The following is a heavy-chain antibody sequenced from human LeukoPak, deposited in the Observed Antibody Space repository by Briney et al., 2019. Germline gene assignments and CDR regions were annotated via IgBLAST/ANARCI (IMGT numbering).Heavy chain of an antibody. CDR2: IYSDNT. CDR1: GFTVSSNS. V-gene: IGHV3-53*01. Sequence: GGSLRLSCTVSGFTVSSNSMSWVRQAPGKGLEWVSFIYSDNTHYSDSVKGRFTISRDNSKNTLYLQMNSLRAEDTAVYYCAKPARTDYTDYWGQGTLVTVSS. J-gene: IGHJ4*02. D-gene: IGHD1-14*01. CDR3: AKPARTDYTDY.